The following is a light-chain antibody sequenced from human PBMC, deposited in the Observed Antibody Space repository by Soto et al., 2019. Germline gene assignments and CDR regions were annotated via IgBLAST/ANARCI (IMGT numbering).Light chain of an antibody. J-gene: IGLJ2*01. CDR1: SSDVGGYNY. CDR3: SSYAGSKNPLV. CDR2: EVS. V-gene: IGLV2-8*01. Sequence: QSALTQPPSASGSPGQSVTISCTGTSSDVGGYNYVSWYQQHPGKAPKLMIYEVSKRPSGVPDRFSGSKSGNTASLTVSGLQAEEEADYYNSSYAGSKNPLVFSGGTKITVL.